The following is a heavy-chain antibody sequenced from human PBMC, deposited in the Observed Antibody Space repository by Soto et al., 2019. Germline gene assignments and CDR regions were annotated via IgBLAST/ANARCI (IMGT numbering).Heavy chain of an antibody. CDR2: IYWDDDK. D-gene: IGHD2-15*01. CDR3: AYLPCSGGSCYWFSFSGMDV. V-gene: IGHV2-5*02. Sequence: QITLKESGPTLVKPTQTLTLTCTFSGFSLSTSGVGVAWIRQPPGKALEWLALIYWDDDKRYRPSLEGWLTITMDTSKTQVVLTMPNMDSVDTATYYCAYLPCSGGSCYWFSFSGMDVWGQGTTVTVSS. J-gene: IGHJ6*02. CDR1: GFSLSTSGVG.